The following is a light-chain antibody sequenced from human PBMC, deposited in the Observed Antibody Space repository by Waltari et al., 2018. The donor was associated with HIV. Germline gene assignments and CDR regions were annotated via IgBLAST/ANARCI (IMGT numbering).Light chain of an antibody. V-gene: IGKV1-33*01. CDR2: DVS. Sequence: DIQMTQPPSSLYSSVGDRVTITCQASQGISNYLNWYQQKPGKSPKLLSYDVSNLGRGVPSRFSGSGSWTDFTFTITSLQPEDFATYYCQQYDTLPLTFGGGTKVEI. CDR1: QGISNY. J-gene: IGKJ4*01. CDR3: QQYDTLPLT.